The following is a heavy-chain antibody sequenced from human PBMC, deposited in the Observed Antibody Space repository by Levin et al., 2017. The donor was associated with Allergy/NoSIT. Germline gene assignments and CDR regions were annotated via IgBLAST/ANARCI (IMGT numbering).Heavy chain of an antibody. V-gene: IGHV4-34*01. CDR1: GGSFIEYR. J-gene: IGHJ2*01. CDR2: SSHGGRT. D-gene: IGHD3-3*01. CDR3: ARGRGGHITIFEIGISYWYFDV. Sequence: SETLSLTCAVYGGSFIEYRWTWIRQSPERGLEWIGESSHGGRTKYNPSLKSRVTISVDESKNQFSLKVNSVTASDTAVYFCARGRGGHITIFEIGISYWYFDVWGRGTPVTISS.